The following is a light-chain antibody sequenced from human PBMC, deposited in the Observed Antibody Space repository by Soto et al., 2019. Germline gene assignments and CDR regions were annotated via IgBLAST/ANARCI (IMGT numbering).Light chain of an antibody. V-gene: IGKV3-15*01. CDR2: GAS. CDR3: QQRSNWPPD. J-gene: IGKJ5*01. CDR1: RTVHSN. Sequence: EIVMTQSPATVSVSPGDRVTLSCRASRTVHSNVAWYQHKPGQAPRLLIYGASFRATGMPARFSGSGFGTEFTLTISSLQSEDFAVYYCQQRSNWPPDFGQGTRLEIK.